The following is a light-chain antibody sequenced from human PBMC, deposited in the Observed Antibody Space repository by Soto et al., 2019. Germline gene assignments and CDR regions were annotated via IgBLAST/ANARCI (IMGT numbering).Light chain of an antibody. Sequence: NFMLTQPHSVSESPGKTVTISCTRSSGSIASNYVQWYQQRPGSAPTSVIYDDNQRPSGVPDRFSGSIASSSNSATLTISGLKTEDEADYYCHSYDSDNVVFGGGTKLTVL. CDR2: DDN. J-gene: IGLJ2*01. V-gene: IGLV6-57*04. CDR3: HSYDSDNVV. CDR1: SGSIASNY.